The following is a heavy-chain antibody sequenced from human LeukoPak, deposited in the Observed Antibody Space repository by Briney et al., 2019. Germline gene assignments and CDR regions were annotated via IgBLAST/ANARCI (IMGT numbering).Heavy chain of an antibody. CDR3: AKVLWIAAAEPFDY. Sequence: GGSLRLSCAASGFTFSSYGMHWVRQAPGKGLAWVAVIWYDGSNKYYADSVKGRFTISRDNSKNTLYLQMNSLRAEDTAVYYCAKVLWIAAAEPFDYWGQGTLVTVSS. D-gene: IGHD6-13*01. V-gene: IGHV3-33*06. CDR1: GFTFSSYG. CDR2: IWYDGSNK. J-gene: IGHJ4*02.